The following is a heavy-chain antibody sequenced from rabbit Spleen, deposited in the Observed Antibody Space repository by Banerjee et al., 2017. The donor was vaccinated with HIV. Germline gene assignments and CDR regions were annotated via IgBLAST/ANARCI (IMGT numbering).Heavy chain of an antibody. CDR1: GFPFSNKAV. CDR2: IAGSSSGFT. D-gene: IGHD2-1*01. V-gene: IGHV1S45*01. CDR3: ARGSAAMTMVITGFYFKL. J-gene: IGHJ4*01. Sequence: QEQLEESGGGLVKPEGSLTLTCKASGFPFSNKAVMCWVRQAPGKGLEWISCIAGSSSGFTYSATWAKGRFTCSKTSSTTVTLQVTRLTAADTATYFCARGSAAMTMVITGFYFKLWGPGTLVTVS.